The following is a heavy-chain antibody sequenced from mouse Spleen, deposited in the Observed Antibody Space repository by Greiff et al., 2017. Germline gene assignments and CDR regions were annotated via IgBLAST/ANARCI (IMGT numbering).Heavy chain of an antibody. Sequence: QVQLQQSGVELVKPGASVKMSCKASGYTFTTYPIEWMKQNHGKSLEWIGNFHPYNDDTKYNEKFKGKATLTVEKSSSTVYLELSRLTSDDSAVYYCARSGVRRGYWYFDVWGAGTTVTVSS. V-gene: IGHV1-47*01. CDR2: FHPYNDDT. D-gene: IGHD2-14*01. J-gene: IGHJ1*01. CDR1: GYTFTTYP. CDR3: ARSGVRRGYWYFDV.